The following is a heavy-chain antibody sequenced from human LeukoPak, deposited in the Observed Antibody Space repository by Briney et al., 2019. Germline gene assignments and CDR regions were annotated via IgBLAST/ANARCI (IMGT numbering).Heavy chain of an antibody. CDR1: GGTFSSYA. CDR3: ARHGSYYDFWSGYYKDY. CDR2: ISAYNGNT. V-gene: IGHV1-18*01. Sequence: ASVKVSCKASGGTFSSYAISWVRQAPGQGLEWMGWISAYNGNTNYAQKLQGRVTMTTDTSTSTAYMELRSLRSDDTAVYYCARHGSYYDFWSGYYKDYWGQGTLVTVSS. J-gene: IGHJ4*02. D-gene: IGHD3-3*01.